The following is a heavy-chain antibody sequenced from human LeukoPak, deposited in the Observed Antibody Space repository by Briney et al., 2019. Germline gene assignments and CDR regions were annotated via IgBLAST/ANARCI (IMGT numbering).Heavy chain of an antibody. J-gene: IGHJ4*02. D-gene: IGHD5-18*01. Sequence: GGSLRLSCAPSGFTFSIYSMTWVRQALGKGRECVSSISSGSSDISYADSVKGRFTISRDNAKYSLYLQVNSLRAEDTAVYYCARLTGVVNAFDYWGQGTLVTVSS. CDR3: ARLTGVVNAFDY. CDR1: GFTFSIYS. CDR2: ISSGSSDI. V-gene: IGHV3-21*01.